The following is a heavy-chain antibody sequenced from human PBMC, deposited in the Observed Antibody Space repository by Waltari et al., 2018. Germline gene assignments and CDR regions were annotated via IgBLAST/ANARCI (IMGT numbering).Heavy chain of an antibody. CDR2: ISASTSYI. D-gene: IGHD3-16*01. V-gene: IGHV3-21*01. Sequence: EPHLVESGGGLVKPGGSLRLSCETSGFMFSAYSLNWVRQAPGKVREWVSSISASTSYIYYAASVEGRFTISRDNARNSLFLQMNSLRAEDTAVYYCAKDNFGMDVWGQGTTVTVS. CDR1: GFMFSAYS. CDR3: AKDNFGMDV. J-gene: IGHJ6*02.